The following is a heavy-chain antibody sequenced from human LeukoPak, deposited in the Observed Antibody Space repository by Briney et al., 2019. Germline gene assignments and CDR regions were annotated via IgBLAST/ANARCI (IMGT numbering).Heavy chain of an antibody. J-gene: IGHJ4*02. D-gene: IGHD4-23*01. Sequence: QPGGSLRLSCAASGFTFSSYAMHWVRQAPGKGLEWVVVISYDGSNKYYADSVKGRFTISRDNSKNTLYLQMNSLRAEDTAVYYCARARENGGRYYIDYWGQGTLVTVSS. V-gene: IGHV3-30*04. CDR2: ISYDGSNK. CDR1: GFTFSSYA. CDR3: ARARENGGRYYIDY.